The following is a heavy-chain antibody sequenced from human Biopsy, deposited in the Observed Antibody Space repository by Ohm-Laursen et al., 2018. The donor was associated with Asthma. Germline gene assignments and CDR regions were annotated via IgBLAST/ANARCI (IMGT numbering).Heavy chain of an antibody. CDR1: GFTFGDYW. Sequence: SLRLSCTASGFTFGDYWMSWVRQVPGKGLEWVANIKHDGSEKNHVDSLKGRFTISRDNAKNSLYLQMNSLRAEDTAVYYCARTFHFWSPYHAEHYQLWGQAPWSPSP. V-gene: IGHV3-7*01. CDR2: IKHDGSEK. D-gene: IGHD3-3*01. J-gene: IGHJ1*01. CDR3: ARTFHFWSPYHAEHYQL.